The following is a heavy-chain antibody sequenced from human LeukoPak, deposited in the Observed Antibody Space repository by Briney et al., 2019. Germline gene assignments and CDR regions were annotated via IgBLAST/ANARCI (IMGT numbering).Heavy chain of an antibody. Sequence: GGSLRLSCVASGFTFSSYGMHWVRQTPGKGLEWVAFIRYDGLSENYADSVKGRFTISRDNAKNSLYLQMNSLRAEDTALYYCAKATYYYDSSGYYYFDYWGQGTLVTVSS. V-gene: IGHV3-30*02. CDR2: IRYDGLSE. D-gene: IGHD3-22*01. J-gene: IGHJ4*02. CDR3: AKATYYYDSSGYYYFDY. CDR1: GFTFSSYG.